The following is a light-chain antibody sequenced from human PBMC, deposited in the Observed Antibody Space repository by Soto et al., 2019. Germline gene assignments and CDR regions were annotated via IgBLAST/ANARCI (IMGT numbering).Light chain of an antibody. CDR1: SSDVGSYNL. J-gene: IGLJ2*01. CDR3: CSYAGSNSYVV. V-gene: IGLV2-23*01. CDR2: EGT. Sequence: QSALTQPASVSGSPGQSITLSCTGTSSDVGSYNLVSWYQLHPGKAPKLMIYEGTKRPSGVSNRFSGSKSGSTASLTISGLQAEDEADYYCCSYAGSNSYVVFGGGTQLTVL.